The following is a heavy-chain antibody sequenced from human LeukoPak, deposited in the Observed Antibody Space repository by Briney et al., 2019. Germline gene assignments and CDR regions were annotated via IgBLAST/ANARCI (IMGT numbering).Heavy chain of an antibody. D-gene: IGHD6-19*01. CDR2: INPNSGGT. CDR1: GYTFTGYY. Sequence: ASVKVSCKASGYTFTGYYMHWVRQAPGQGLEWMGWINPNSGGTNYAQKFQGWVTMTRDTSISTAYMELSRLRSDDMAVYYCARAAERLGIAVAGTHAFDIWAKGQWSPSLQ. CDR3: ARAAERLGIAVAGTHAFDI. V-gene: IGHV1-2*04. J-gene: IGHJ3*02.